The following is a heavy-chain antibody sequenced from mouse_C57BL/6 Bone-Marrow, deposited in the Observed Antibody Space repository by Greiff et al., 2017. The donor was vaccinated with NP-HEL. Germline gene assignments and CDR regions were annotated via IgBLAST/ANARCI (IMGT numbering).Heavy chain of an antibody. Sequence: VQLQQSGAELMKPGASVKLSCKATGYTFTGYWIEWVKQRPGHGLEWIGEILPGSGNTYYNERFKGKATFTADTSSNTAYMQLSSLTTEDSAIYYCARDYYGSSYFDYWGQGTTLTVSS. CDR3: ARDYYGSSYFDY. V-gene: IGHV1-9*01. D-gene: IGHD1-1*01. CDR1: GYTFTGYW. CDR2: ILPGSGNT. J-gene: IGHJ2*01.